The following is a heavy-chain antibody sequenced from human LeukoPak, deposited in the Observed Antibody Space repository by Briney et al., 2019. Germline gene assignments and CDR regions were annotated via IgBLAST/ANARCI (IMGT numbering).Heavy chain of an antibody. J-gene: IGHJ3*02. CDR1: GYTFTSYG. CDR3: ARTGYYDNSGYYYVGAFDI. D-gene: IGHD3-22*01. CDR2: ISAYNGNT. Sequence: GASVKVSCTASGYTFTSYGISWVRQAPGQGLEWMGWISAYNGNTNYAQKLQGRVTMTTDTSTSTAYMELRSLRSDDTAVYYCARTGYYDNSGYYYVGAFDIWGQGTMVTVSS. V-gene: IGHV1-18*01.